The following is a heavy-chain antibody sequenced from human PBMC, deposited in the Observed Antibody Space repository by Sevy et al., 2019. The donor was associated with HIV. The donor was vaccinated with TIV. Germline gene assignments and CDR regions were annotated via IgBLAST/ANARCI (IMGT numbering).Heavy chain of an antibody. CDR1: GFTFSSYG. D-gene: IGHD3-16*01. Sequence: GGSLRLSCAASGFTFSSYGMHWVRQAPGKGLEWAAVIWGDGINNCYSDSVRGRFTISRDNSKNTLYLQMNSLRVDDTAVYYCARERGPFDDFDVWGQGTMVTVS. J-gene: IGHJ3*01. CDR3: ARERGPFDDFDV. V-gene: IGHV3-33*01. CDR2: IWGDGINN.